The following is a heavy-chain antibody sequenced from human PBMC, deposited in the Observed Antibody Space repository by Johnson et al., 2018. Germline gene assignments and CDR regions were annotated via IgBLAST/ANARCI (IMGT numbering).Heavy chain of an antibody. V-gene: IGHV3-30*18. Sequence: VQLVESGGGVVQPGRSLRLSCAASGFTFSSYGMHWVRQAPGKWLEWVAVISYDGSNKYYADSVKGRFTISRDNSKNTLYLKMNSLRAGDTAVYYCEKVLRYFDWLQEPDAFDIWGQGTMVTVSS. CDR3: EKVLRYFDWLQEPDAFDI. J-gene: IGHJ3*02. CDR1: GFTFSSYG. CDR2: ISYDGSNK. D-gene: IGHD3-9*01.